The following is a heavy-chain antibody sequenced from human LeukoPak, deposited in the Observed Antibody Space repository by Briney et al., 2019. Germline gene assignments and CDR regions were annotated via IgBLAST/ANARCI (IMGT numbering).Heavy chain of an antibody. J-gene: IGHJ1*01. V-gene: IGHV4-30-4*01. CDR3: ARGERHGSGSYPERLQH. CDR1: GGSISSGDYY. CDR2: IYYSGST. D-gene: IGHD3-10*01. Sequence: SETLSLTCTVSGGSISSGDYYWSWIRQPPGKGLEWIGYIYYSGSTYYNPSLKSRVTISVDTSKNQFSLKLSSVTAADTAVYYCARGERHGSGSYPERLQHWGQGTLVTVSS.